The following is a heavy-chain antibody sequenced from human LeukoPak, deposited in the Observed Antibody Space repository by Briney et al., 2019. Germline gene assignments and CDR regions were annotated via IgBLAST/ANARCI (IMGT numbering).Heavy chain of an antibody. CDR1: GFTFKNYR. J-gene: IGHJ4*02. V-gene: IGHV3-7*01. D-gene: IGHD1-26*01. CDR2: MKDDGNEI. CDR3: ARNRATNDY. Sequence: GGSLRLSCTASGFTFKNYRMTWVRQAPGRGLEWVASMKDDGNEIQYVDSVKGRFTISRDNAKNSLYLQMNNLRAEDTAVYYCARNRATNDYWGQGTLVTVSS.